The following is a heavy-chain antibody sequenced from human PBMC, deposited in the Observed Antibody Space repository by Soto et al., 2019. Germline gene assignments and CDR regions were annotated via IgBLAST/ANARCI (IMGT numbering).Heavy chain of an antibody. CDR1: GGSISSYY. CDR3: ARLMLKTKFDY. J-gene: IGHJ4*02. Sequence: PSETLSLTCTVSGGSISSYYWSWIRQPPGKGLEWIGEINHSGSTNYNPSLKSRVTISVDTSKNQFSLKLSSVTAADTAVYYCARLMLKTKFDYWGQGTLVTVSS. CDR2: INHSGST. V-gene: IGHV4-34*01. D-gene: IGHD3-16*01.